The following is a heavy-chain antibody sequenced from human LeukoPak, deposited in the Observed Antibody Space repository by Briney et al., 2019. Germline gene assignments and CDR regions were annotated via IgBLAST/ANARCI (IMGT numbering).Heavy chain of an antibody. J-gene: IGHJ5*02. V-gene: IGHV1-69*05. Sequence: SVKVSCKASGGTFSSYAISWVRQAPGQGLEWMGGIIPIFGTANYARKFQGRVTITTDESTSTAYMELSSLRSEDTAVYYCARDAAPGAYCGGDCPHNWFDPWGQGTLVTVSS. D-gene: IGHD2-21*02. CDR2: IIPIFGTA. CDR1: GGTFSSYA. CDR3: ARDAAPGAYCGGDCPHNWFDP.